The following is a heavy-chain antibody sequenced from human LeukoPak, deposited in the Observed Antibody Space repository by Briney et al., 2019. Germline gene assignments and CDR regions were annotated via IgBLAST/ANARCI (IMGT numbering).Heavy chain of an antibody. CDR2: ISSDGTTT. Sequence: PGGSLRLSCAASGFTFSTYWMYWFRQAPGKGLVWVSRISSDGTTTHYAGSVKGRFTISRDNAKNTVYLQMNSLRVGDTAVYYCARVSGPSSFWGQGTLVTVSS. D-gene: IGHD6-25*01. CDR1: GFTFSTYW. V-gene: IGHV3-74*01. J-gene: IGHJ1*01. CDR3: ARVSGPSSF.